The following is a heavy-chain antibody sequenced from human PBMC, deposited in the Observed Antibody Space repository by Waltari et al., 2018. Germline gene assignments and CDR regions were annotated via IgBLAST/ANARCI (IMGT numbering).Heavy chain of an antibody. CDR1: GGSVSSNY. V-gene: IGHV4-59*02. CDR2: MYYSGIT. CDR3: AGGGGDPPAFFDY. D-gene: IGHD4-17*01. Sequence: QVQLQESGPGLVKPSETLSLTCTVSGGSVSSNYWSWIRQPPGKGLEWIGYMYYSGITNHNPPLKSLVTISVDTSKDQLSLKVSSVTAADPAVYYCAGGGGDPPAFFDYWGQGTLVTVSS. J-gene: IGHJ4*02.